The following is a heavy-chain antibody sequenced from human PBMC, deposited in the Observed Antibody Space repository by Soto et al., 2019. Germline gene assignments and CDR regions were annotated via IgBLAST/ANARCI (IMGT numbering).Heavy chain of an antibody. D-gene: IGHD6-13*01. Sequence: PSETLSLTCTVSRGSISTYYWSWIRQPPGKGLECIGYIYYNGNTNYNPSLKSRVTISVDTSKNTLYLQMNSLRAEDTAVYYCAKDPQQLIVYFDYWGQGTQVTVSS. V-gene: IGHV4-59*12. CDR2: IYYNGNT. CDR1: RGSISTYY. J-gene: IGHJ4*02. CDR3: AKDPQQLIVYFDY.